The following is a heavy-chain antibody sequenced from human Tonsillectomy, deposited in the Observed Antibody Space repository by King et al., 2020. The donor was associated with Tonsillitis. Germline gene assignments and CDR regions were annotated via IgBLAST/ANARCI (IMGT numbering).Heavy chain of an antibody. D-gene: IGHD5-18*01. CDR1: GFTFDDYA. J-gene: IGHJ4*02. Sequence: VQLVESGGGVVQPGGSLRLSCAASGFTFDDYAIHWVRQAPGKGLEWVSLISGDGGSTYYADSVKGRFTISRDNSKNSLYLQMNSLRTGDTALYYFAIDRIRILLWSSLRNWGQGTLVTVSS. CDR2: ISGDGGST. V-gene: IGHV3-43*02. CDR3: AIDRIRILLWSSLRN.